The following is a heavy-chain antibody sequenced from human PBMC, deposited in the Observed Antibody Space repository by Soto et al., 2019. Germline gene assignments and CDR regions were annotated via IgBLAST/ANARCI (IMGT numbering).Heavy chain of an antibody. CDR3: AGRDPGTSVDY. J-gene: IGHJ4*02. V-gene: IGHV4-4*02. CDR2: IYRTGST. D-gene: IGHD1-7*01. Sequence: SETLSLTCAVSGGSFTSNNWWTWVRQPPGQGLEWIGEIYRTGSTNYNPSLKSRVTISLDKSENQSSLKVTSLTAADTAVYYCAGRDPGTSVDYWGQGTLVTVLL. CDR1: GGSFTSNNW.